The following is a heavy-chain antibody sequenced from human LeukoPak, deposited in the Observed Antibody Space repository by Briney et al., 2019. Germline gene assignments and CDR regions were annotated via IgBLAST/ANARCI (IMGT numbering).Heavy chain of an antibody. CDR2: IRSKANSYAT. CDR3: TSWRIVGATREAQRSFDY. J-gene: IGHJ4*02. CDR1: GFTFSGSA. D-gene: IGHD1-26*01. Sequence: GGSLKLSCAASGFTFSGSAMHWVRQASGKGLEWVGRIRSKANSYATAYAASVKGRFTISRDGSKNTAYLQMNSLKTEDTAVYYCTSWRIVGATREAQRSFDYWGQGTLVTVSS. V-gene: IGHV3-73*01.